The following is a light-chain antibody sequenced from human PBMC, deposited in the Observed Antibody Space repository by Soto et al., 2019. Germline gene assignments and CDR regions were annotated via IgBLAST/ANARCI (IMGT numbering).Light chain of an antibody. V-gene: IGLV1-44*01. Sequence: QSVLTQPPSASGTPGQRVTISCSGSSSSIGSNTVNWYQQLPGTAPKLLIYSDHQRPSGVPDRFSGSKSGTSASLAISGLQSEDEADYYCAAWDDSLNGPLFGGGTELTVL. J-gene: IGLJ2*01. CDR2: SDH. CDR3: AAWDDSLNGPL. CDR1: SSSIGSNT.